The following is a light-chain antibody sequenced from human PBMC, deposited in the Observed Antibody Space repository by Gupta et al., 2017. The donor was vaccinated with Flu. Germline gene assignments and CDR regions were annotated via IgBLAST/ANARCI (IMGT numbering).Light chain of an antibody. CDR1: SSDVGDYHY. Sequence: QSALTQPRPVSGSPGHPVTISCTGTSSDVGDYHYVSWYQHHPGKAPKLTIYDVNKRPSGVPDRFSGSKSGNTASLTISGLQAEDAADYYCCSYAGSYTWVFGGGTKVTVL. V-gene: IGLV2-11*01. CDR3: CSYAGSYTWV. J-gene: IGLJ3*02. CDR2: DVN.